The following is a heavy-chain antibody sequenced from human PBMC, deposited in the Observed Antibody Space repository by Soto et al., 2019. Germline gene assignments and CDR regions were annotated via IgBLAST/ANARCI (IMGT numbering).Heavy chain of an antibody. J-gene: IGHJ4*02. CDR1: GFTFSTYG. Sequence: QVQLVESGGGVVQPGKSLRLSCAASGFTFSTYGMHWVRQAPGKGLEWVAVIWHDGSNKYHGDCFKGRFTNSRDNSKTTLHLHINIRRAEDTAVYYCGRDGALGDTAVVDSWGQGTLVTVSS. CDR2: IWHDGSNK. V-gene: IGHV3-33*01. D-gene: IGHD5-18*01. CDR3: GRDGALGDTAVVDS.